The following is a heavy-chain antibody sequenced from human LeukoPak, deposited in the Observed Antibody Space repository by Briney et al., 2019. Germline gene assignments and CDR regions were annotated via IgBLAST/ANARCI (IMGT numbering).Heavy chain of an antibody. J-gene: IGHJ4*02. CDR3: ARASLLGYCSSTSCYQFDX. CDR1: GFTFSSYA. D-gene: IGHD2-2*01. Sequence: GGSLRLSCAASGFTFSSYAMSWVRQAPGKGLEWVSAISGSGGSTYYADSVKGRFTISRDNSKNTLYLQMNSLRAEDTAVYYCARASLLGYCSSTSCYQFDXWGQGTLVTVSS. V-gene: IGHV3-23*01. CDR2: ISGSGGST.